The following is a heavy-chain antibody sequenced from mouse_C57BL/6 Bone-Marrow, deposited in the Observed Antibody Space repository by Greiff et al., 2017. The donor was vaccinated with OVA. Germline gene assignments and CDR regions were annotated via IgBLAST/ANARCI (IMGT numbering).Heavy chain of an antibody. CDR2: ISYDGSN. CDR3: ARVFRMYFDY. Sequence: EVKLQESGPGLVKPSQSLSLTCSVTGYSITSGYYWNWIRQFPGNKLEWMGYISYDGSNNYNPSLKNRISITRDTSKNQFFLKLNSVTTEDTATYYCARVFRMYFDYWGQGTTLTVSS. V-gene: IGHV3-6*01. D-gene: IGHD2-10*02. CDR1: GYSITSGYY. J-gene: IGHJ2*01.